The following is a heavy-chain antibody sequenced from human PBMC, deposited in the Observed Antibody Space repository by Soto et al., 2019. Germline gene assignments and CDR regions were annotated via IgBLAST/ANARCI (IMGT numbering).Heavy chain of an antibody. Sequence: QVRLVQSGTEVKKPGASVKVSCKASGYTFTSYGISWVRQAPGQGLEWMGWISAYNGNTNYAQKLQGRVTMTTDTSTSTADMERRSLRSDDAAVYYCARDRGSSGSYSFDHWGQGTLVTVSS. V-gene: IGHV1-18*01. J-gene: IGHJ4*02. CDR2: ISAYNGNT. CDR1: GYTFTSYG. D-gene: IGHD3-10*01. CDR3: ARDRGSSGSYSFDH.